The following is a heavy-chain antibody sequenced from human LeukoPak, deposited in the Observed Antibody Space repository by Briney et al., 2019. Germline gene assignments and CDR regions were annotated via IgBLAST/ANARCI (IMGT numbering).Heavy chain of an antibody. J-gene: IGHJ6*03. V-gene: IGHV3-21*01. CDR1: GFTFSSYS. Sequence: GGSLTLSCAASGFTFSSYSMNWVRQAPGKGLEWVSSISSSSSYIYYADSVKGRFTITRDNAKNSLYLQMNSLRAEDTAVYYCAREPSSGWYKNYYYYMDVWGKGTTVTISS. CDR2: ISSSSSYI. CDR3: AREPSSGWYKNYYYYMDV. D-gene: IGHD6-19*01.